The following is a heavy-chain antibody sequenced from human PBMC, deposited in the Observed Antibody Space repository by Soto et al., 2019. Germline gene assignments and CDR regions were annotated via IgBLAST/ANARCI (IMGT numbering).Heavy chain of an antibody. CDR3: ARPYGYSRDYYFDY. V-gene: IGHV4-39*01. Sequence: SETLSLTCTVSGGSISSSSYYWGWIRQPPGKGLEWIGSIYYSGSTYYNPSLKSRVTISVDTSKNQFSLKLSSVTAADTAVYYCARPYGYSRDYYFDYWGQGTLVTVSS. D-gene: IGHD4-4*01. CDR2: IYYSGST. CDR1: GGSISSSSYY. J-gene: IGHJ4*02.